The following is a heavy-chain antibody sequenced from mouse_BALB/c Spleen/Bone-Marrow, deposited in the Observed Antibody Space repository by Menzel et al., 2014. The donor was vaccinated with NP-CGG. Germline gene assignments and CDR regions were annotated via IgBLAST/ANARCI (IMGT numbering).Heavy chain of an antibody. CDR1: GFTFSSYA. D-gene: IGHD2-4*01. CDR3: ARHGITRLLDY. J-gene: IGHJ2*01. Sequence: EVQLVESGGGLVKPGGSLKLSCAASGFTFSSYAMSWVRQTPEKRLEWVATISSGGSYTYYPDSVKGRFTISRDNAKNTLCLQMSSLRSEDTAMYYCARHGITRLLDYWGQGTTLTGSS. V-gene: IGHV5-9-3*01. CDR2: ISSGGSYT.